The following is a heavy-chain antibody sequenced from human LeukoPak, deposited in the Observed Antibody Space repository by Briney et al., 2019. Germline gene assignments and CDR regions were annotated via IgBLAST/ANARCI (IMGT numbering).Heavy chain of an antibody. Sequence: SETLSLTCTVSGGSISSSSYYWGWIRQPPGKGLEWIGSIYYSGSTYYNPSLKSRVTISVDTSKNQFSLKLSSVTAADTAVYYCAGSRNYYDCSGGDYWGQGTLVTVSS. CDR1: GGSISSSSYY. J-gene: IGHJ4*02. D-gene: IGHD3-22*01. V-gene: IGHV4-39*01. CDR2: IYYSGST. CDR3: AGSRNYYDCSGGDY.